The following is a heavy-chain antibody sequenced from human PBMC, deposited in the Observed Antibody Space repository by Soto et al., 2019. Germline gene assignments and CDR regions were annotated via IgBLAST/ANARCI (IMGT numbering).Heavy chain of an antibody. J-gene: IGHJ4*02. V-gene: IGHV4-4*07. CDR3: ARRGLVGDLDY. Sequence: QVQLQESGPGLVRPSETLSLTCTVSNGSIGSYHWSWIRQPAGKGLEWIGRFYISGSTYYNPSLKSRVTISVDTSKNQFSLKLSSVTAADTAVYYCARRGLVGDLDYWGQGTLVTVSS. CDR2: FYISGST. CDR1: NGSIGSYH. D-gene: IGHD2-8*02.